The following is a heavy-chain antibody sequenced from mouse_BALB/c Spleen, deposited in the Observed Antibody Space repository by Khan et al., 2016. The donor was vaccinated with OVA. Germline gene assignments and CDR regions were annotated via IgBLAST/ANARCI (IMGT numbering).Heavy chain of an antibody. CDR3: ASDRIDY. Sequence: QVQLKESGAELAKPGASVKMSCKASGYTFTSYWMHWIKQRPGQGLEWIGYINPTSGYTDYNQKFKDKATLTADKSSSTAYMQLSSLTSDDSAVYYCASDRIDYWGQGTAVTVSS. CDR2: INPTSGYT. CDR1: GYTFTSYW. J-gene: IGHJ2*01. V-gene: IGHV1-7*01.